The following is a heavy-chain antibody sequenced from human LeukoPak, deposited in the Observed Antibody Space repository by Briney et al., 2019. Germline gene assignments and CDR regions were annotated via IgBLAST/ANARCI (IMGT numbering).Heavy chain of an antibody. V-gene: IGHV3-66*01. CDR1: EFTVSTNY. D-gene: IGHD6-19*01. J-gene: IGHJ4*02. CDR2: IYSTGGK. CDR3: ARGSDGWFDFDY. Sequence: PGGSLRLSCAASEFTVSTNYITWVRQAPGKGLEWVSIIYSTGGKYYADSVKGRFTISRDNSKHTLYLQMNSLRGEDTAVYYCARGSDGWFDFDYWGQGILVTVSS.